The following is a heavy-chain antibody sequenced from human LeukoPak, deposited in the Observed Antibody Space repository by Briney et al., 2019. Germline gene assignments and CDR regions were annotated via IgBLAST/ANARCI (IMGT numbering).Heavy chain of an antibody. Sequence: PSETLSLNCSVSGGSTTDQYWSWIRKPPGKGLEGIGYVYYSGSIYYSGSTKYNPSLKRRVNISVDTSENQFSLRLSSVTGADTAVYFCARGNAAVVGPWGQGVLVTASS. J-gene: IGHJ5*02. CDR1: GGSTTDQY. V-gene: IGHV4-59*11. D-gene: IGHD6-25*01. CDR3: ARGNAAVVGP. CDR2: VYYSGSIYYSGST.